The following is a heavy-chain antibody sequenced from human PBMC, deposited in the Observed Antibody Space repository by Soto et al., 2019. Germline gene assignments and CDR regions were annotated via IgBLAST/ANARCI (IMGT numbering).Heavy chain of an antibody. V-gene: IGHV4-34*01. D-gene: IGHD6-13*01. Sequence: LSRTCAVYGGSFSGYYWSWIRQPPGKGLEWIGEINHSGSTNYNPSLKSRVTISVDTSKNQFSLKLGSVTAADTAVYYCAREKPYSSSWYHDYWGQGTLVTVSS. CDR1: GGSFSGYY. CDR3: AREKPYSSSWYHDY. CDR2: INHSGST. J-gene: IGHJ4*02.